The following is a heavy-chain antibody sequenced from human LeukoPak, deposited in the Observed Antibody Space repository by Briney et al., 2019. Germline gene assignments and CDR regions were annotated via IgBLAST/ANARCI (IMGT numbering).Heavy chain of an antibody. CDR3: ARVEEGYGSGRRENYYYMDV. D-gene: IGHD3-10*01. CDR2: IYTSGST. V-gene: IGHV4-61*02. J-gene: IGHJ6*03. Sequence: PSETLSLTCTVSGGSISSGSYYWSWIRQPAGKGLEWIGRIYTSGSTNYNPSLKSRVTISVDTSKNQFSLKLSSVTAADTAVYYCARVEEGYGSGRRENYYYMDVWGKGTTVTISS. CDR1: GGSISSGSYY.